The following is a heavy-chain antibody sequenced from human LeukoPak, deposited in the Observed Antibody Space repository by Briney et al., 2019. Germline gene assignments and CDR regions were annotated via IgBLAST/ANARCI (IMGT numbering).Heavy chain of an antibody. CDR1: GGSISSYY. CDR2: IYYSGST. CDR3: ARWFRGSGSYRGEYYFDY. V-gene: IGHV4-59*01. D-gene: IGHD3-10*01. Sequence: KASETLSLTCTVSGGSISSYYWSWIRQPPGKGLEWIGYIYYSGSTNYNPSLISRVSISVDTSKNQFSLRLSSVTAADTAVYYCARWFRGSGSYRGEYYFDYWGQGTLVTVSS. J-gene: IGHJ4*02.